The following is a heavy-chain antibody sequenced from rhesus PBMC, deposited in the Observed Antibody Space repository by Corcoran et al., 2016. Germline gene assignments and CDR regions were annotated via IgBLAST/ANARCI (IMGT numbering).Heavy chain of an antibody. CDR2: ISVSSGST. V-gene: IGHV4-99*01. Sequence: QVQLQESGPGLVQPSETLSLPCAVSGYSISSGSYGGWIRQPPGKGLEYIGYISVSSGSTYHNPPLKRRVTISKDTSKNQFSLKVSSVTAADTAVYYCARPGGGNHLDFWGQGVLVTVSS. J-gene: IGHJ4*01. CDR3: ARPGGGNHLDF. CDR1: GYSISSGSY. D-gene: IGHD3-34*01.